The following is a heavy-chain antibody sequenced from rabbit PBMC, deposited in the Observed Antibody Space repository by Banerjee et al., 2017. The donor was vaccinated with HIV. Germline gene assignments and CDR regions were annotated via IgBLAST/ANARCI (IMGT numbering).Heavy chain of an antibody. V-gene: IGHV1S40*01. CDR3: ARGAGIHYADL. D-gene: IGHD4-2*01. CDR1: GFTLSSYW. J-gene: IGHJ4*01. Sequence: QSLEESGGDLVKPGASLTLTCTASGFTLSSYWMCWVRQAPGKGLEWIACIYAGSTGTTHYASWAKGRFTISKASSTTVTLQMTSLTAADTATYFCARGAGIHYADLWGPGTLVTVS. CDR2: IYAGSTGTT.